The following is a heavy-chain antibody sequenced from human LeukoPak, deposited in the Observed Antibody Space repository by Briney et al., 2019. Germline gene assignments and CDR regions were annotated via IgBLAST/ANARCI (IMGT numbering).Heavy chain of an antibody. Sequence: GGSLRLSCAASGFTFSSYGMHWVRQAPGKGLEWVAFIRYDGSNKYYADSVKGRFTISRDNSKNTLYLQMNSLRAEDTAVYYCAKLTVDDSSGFFVDYWGQGTLVTVSS. CDR1: GFTFSSYG. CDR3: AKLTVDDSSGFFVDY. CDR2: IRYDGSNK. J-gene: IGHJ4*02. V-gene: IGHV3-30*02. D-gene: IGHD3-22*01.